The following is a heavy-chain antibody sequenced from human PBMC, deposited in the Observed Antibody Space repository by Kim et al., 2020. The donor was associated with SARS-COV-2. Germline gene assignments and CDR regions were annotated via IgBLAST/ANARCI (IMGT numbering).Heavy chain of an antibody. CDR3: VGYLYSSTWYPKDADV. V-gene: IGHV1-69*13. Sequence: SVKVSCKASGGTFSNYVFSWVRQAPGQGLEWMGGITPISGTPNYAQKFQGRVTITADESTTTAHMEMSSLTSEDTAVYYCVGYLYSSTWYPKDADVWGQGTTVTVSS. J-gene: IGHJ6*02. CDR2: ITPISGTP. CDR1: GGTFSNYV. D-gene: IGHD6-13*01.